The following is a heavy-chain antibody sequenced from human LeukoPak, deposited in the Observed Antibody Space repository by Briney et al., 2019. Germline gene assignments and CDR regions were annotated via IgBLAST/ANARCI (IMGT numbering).Heavy chain of an antibody. CDR3: ATSLYSGYDFADY. V-gene: IGHV4-31*03. Sequence: SETLSLTCTVSGGSISSGGYYWSWIRQHPGKGLEWIGYIYYSGSTYYNPSLKSRVTISVDTSKYQFSLKLSSVTAADTAVYYCATSLYSGYDFADYWGQGTLVTVSS. J-gene: IGHJ4*02. CDR1: GGSISSGGYY. D-gene: IGHD5-12*01. CDR2: IYYSGST.